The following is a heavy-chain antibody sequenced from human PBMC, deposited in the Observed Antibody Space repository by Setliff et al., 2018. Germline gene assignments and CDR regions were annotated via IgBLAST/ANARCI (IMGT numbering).Heavy chain of an antibody. CDR1: GGSISSSSYY. Sequence: PSETLSLTCTVSGGSISSSSYYWGWIRQPPGKGLEWIGTIYHSGNTYYNPSLNSRLTISVDTSKNQFSLRLTSVTAADTALYYCTVYNTGSSKDHYWGQGTPVTVSS. CDR2: IYHSGNT. CDR3: TVYNTGSSKDHY. V-gene: IGHV4-39*07. J-gene: IGHJ4*02. D-gene: IGHD2-8*02.